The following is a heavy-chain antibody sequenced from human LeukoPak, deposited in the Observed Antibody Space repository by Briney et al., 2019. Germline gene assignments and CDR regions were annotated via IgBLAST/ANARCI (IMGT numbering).Heavy chain of an antibody. CDR1: GFTFSSYA. Sequence: GGSLSLSCAVSGFTFSSYAMSWVRQAPGKGLELVSAISGSCRSTYYADSEKGRFTIFRDNSKTTLYLQMNSLRAEDTAVYFCARERQQLANFDYWGQGALVTVSS. CDR3: ARERQQLANFDY. V-gene: IGHV3-23*01. J-gene: IGHJ4*02. D-gene: IGHD6-13*01. CDR2: ISGSCRST.